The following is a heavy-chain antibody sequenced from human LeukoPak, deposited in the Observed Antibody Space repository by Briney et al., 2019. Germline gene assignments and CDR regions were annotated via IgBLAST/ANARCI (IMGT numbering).Heavy chain of an antibody. J-gene: IGHJ6*02. Sequence: GGSLRLSCAASGFTFSSNAMSWVRQAPGKGLEWVSAISGGGGSTYYADSVKGRFTISRDNSRNTLYLQMNSLRAEDTAVYYCARETRYYGSGSYLYYYYYYGMDVWGQGTTVTVSS. V-gene: IGHV3-23*01. CDR1: GFTFSSNA. D-gene: IGHD3-10*01. CDR2: ISGGGGST. CDR3: ARETRYYGSGSYLYYYYYYGMDV.